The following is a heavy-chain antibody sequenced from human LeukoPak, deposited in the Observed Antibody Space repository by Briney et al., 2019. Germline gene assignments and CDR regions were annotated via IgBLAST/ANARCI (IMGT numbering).Heavy chain of an antibody. J-gene: IGHJ5*02. CDR2: IYYSGST. CDR1: GGSINSSLYY. CDR3: AKSRGGNTASTWASQINNYFDP. V-gene: IGHV4-39*01. Sequence: SETLSLTCTVSGGSINSSLYYWGWIRQPPGKGLEWIGSIYYSGSTYYNPSLKSRVTISVDTSKSQFSLKLSSVSAADTAVYYCAKSRGGNTASTWASQINNYFDPWGQGTLVTVSS. D-gene: IGHD6-13*01.